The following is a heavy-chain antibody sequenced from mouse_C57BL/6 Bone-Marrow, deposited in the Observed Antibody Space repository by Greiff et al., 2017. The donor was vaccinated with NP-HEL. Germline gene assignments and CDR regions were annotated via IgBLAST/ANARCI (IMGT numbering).Heavy chain of an antibody. CDR1: GYTFTSYG. CDR3: ARPYGSSYLAY. J-gene: IGHJ3*01. Sequence: QVQLKQSGAELARPGASVKLSCKASGYTFTSYGISWVKQRTGQGLEWIGEIYPRSGNTYYNEKFKGKATLTADESSSTAYMELRSLTSEDSAVYFCARPYGSSYLAYWGQGTLVTVSA. D-gene: IGHD1-1*01. V-gene: IGHV1-81*01. CDR2: IYPRSGNT.